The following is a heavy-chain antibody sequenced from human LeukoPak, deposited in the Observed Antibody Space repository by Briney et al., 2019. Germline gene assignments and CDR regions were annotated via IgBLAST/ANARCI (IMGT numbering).Heavy chain of an antibody. D-gene: IGHD2-2*01. V-gene: IGHV3-23*01. Sequence: GGSLRLSCAASGFTFSSYAMSWVRQAPGKGLEWVSAISGSGGSTYYADSMKGRFTISRDNSKNTLYLQMNSLRAEDTAVYYCAKVFKGCSRTSCYFDYWGQGTLVTVSS. J-gene: IGHJ4*02. CDR3: AKVFKGCSRTSCYFDY. CDR1: GFTFSSYA. CDR2: ISGSGGST.